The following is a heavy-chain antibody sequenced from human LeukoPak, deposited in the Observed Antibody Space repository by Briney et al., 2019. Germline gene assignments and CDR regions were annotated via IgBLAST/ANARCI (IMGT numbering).Heavy chain of an antibody. D-gene: IGHD6-19*01. J-gene: IGHJ5*02. CDR2: IYHSGKT. CDR3: ARDRISVSDPPNWFDP. Sequence: MSSETLSLTCKVSGYSINSGYYWGWIRQPPGKGLEWIGSIYHSGKTYYNPSLKSGVTISVETSKNRFSLKLSSMTAADTAVYYCARDRISVSDPPNWFDPWGQGTLVTVSS. CDR1: GYSINSGYY. V-gene: IGHV4-38-2*02.